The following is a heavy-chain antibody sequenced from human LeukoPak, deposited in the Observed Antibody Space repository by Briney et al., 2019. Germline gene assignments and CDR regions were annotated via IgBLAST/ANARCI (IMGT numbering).Heavy chain of an antibody. CDR1: GGSIISSNYY. J-gene: IGHJ4*02. CDR2: IYQSGSGST. V-gene: IGHV4-39*01. CDR3: ARRMFPIAAAGTVADY. Sequence: PSETLSLTCSVSGGSIISSNYYWGWIRQPPGKGLEWIGSIYQSGSGSTYYNPSLKSRVTISVDTSKNQFSLKLSSVTAADTAVYYCARRMFPIAAAGTVADYWGQGTLVTVSS. D-gene: IGHD6-13*01.